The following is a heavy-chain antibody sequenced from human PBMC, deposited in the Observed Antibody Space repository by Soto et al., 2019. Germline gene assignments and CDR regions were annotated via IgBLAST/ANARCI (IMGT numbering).Heavy chain of an antibody. CDR2: IYSGGST. CDR3: ARNYYDSGGGFDY. CDR1: GFNVSSKC. J-gene: IGHJ4*02. D-gene: IGHD3-22*01. Sequence: EVQLVESGGGLIQPGGSLRLSCAASGFNVSSKCMSWVRQTPGKGLEWVSVIYSGGSTYYADSVKGRFTISRDNSKNTLYLQMNSLRAEDTAVYYCARNYYDSGGGFDYWGQGTLVTVSS. V-gene: IGHV3-53*01.